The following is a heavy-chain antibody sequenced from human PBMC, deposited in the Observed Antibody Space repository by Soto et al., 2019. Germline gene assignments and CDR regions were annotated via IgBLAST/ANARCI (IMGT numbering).Heavy chain of an antibody. D-gene: IGHD3-22*01. CDR3: ASRRYYDSSGYYGGYFDY. CDR2: INHSGST. Sequence: SETLSLTCAVYGGSFSGYYWSWIRQPPGKGLEWIGEINHSGSTNYNPSLKSRVTISVDTSKNQFPLKLSSVTAADTAVYYCASRRYYDSSGYYGGYFDYWGQGTLVTVSS. V-gene: IGHV4-34*01. J-gene: IGHJ4*02. CDR1: GGSFSGYY.